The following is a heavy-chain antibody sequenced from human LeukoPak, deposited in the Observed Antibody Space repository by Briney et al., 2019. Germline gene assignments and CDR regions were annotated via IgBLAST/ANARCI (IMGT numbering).Heavy chain of an antibody. CDR1: GGSISSYY. V-gene: IGHV4-59*01. Sequence: TSETLSLTCTVSGGSISSYYWSWIRQPPGKGLEWIGYIYYSGSTNYNPSLKSRVTISVDTSKNQFSLKLSSVTAADTAVYYWAGGGGGYSYGYSWGQGTLVTVSS. D-gene: IGHD5-18*01. J-gene: IGHJ5*02. CDR3: AGGGGGYSYGYS. CDR2: IYYSGST.